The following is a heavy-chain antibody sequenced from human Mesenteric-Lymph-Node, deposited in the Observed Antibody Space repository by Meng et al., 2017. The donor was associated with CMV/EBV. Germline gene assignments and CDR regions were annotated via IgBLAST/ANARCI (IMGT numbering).Heavy chain of an antibody. CDR1: GYTFTGYY. D-gene: IGHD2-2*01. V-gene: IGHV1-2*02. CDR3: ARGIVVVPAAKSFDY. Sequence: ASVKVSCKASGYTFTGYYMHWVRQAPGQGLEWMGWINPNSGGTNYAQKFQGRVTMTRDTSISTAYMELSRLRSDDTAVYYCARGIVVVPAAKSFDYWGQGTLVTVSS. J-gene: IGHJ4*02. CDR2: INPNSGGT.